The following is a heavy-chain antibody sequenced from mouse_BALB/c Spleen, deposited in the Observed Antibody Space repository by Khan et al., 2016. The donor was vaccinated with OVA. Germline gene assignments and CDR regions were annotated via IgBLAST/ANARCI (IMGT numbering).Heavy chain of an antibody. CDR2: IYPGSGTT. Sequence: QVQLQQSGPELVKPGASVTMSCKASGYTVTDYVISWVHQRTGQGLEWIGEIYPGSGTTYYNERFQDKATLTADQSSNTAYLQLSSLTSEDSAVYFGTRSYDGAWFDYWGQGTLVTVSA. CDR1: GYTVTDYV. J-gene: IGHJ3*01. V-gene: IGHV1-81*01. D-gene: IGHD2-3*01. CDR3: TRSYDGAWFDY.